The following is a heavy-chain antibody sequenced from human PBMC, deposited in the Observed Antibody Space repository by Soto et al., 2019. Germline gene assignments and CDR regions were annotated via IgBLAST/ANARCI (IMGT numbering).Heavy chain of an antibody. CDR1: GFTFSTYA. D-gene: IGHD3-9*01. V-gene: IGHV3-23*01. CDR2: ISGGGVTT. CDR3: AKERHDMGMVAACEV. Sequence: EMHLLESGGELGQPGGSLRLSCAASGFTFSTYAITWVRQAPGKGLAYVSAISGGGVTTYYADSMKGRFTITRDNSQTTLYRPMNSLRAEDTAVYYSAKERHDMGMVAACEVWGQGTMVTVSS. J-gene: IGHJ3*01.